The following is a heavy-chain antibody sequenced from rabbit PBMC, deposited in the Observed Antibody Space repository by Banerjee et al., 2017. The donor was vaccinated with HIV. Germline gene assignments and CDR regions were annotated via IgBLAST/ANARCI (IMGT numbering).Heavy chain of an antibody. Sequence: QSLEESGGDLVKPGASLTLTCTASGFSFSTYYYMCWVRQAPGKGLELIACMGTSSGTTYYASWAKGRFTISKTSSTTVTLQMTSLTAADTATYFCARDASVSGYLDYGMDLWGQGTLVTVS. CDR1: GFSFSTYYY. V-gene: IGHV1S40*01. J-gene: IGHJ6*01. CDR3: ARDASVSGYLDYGMDL. D-gene: IGHD1-1*01. CDR2: MGTSSGTT.